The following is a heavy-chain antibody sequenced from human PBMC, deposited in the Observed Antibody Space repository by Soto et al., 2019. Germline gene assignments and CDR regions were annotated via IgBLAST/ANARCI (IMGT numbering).Heavy chain of an antibody. Sequence: GSLRLSCAASGFTFSTYAMTWVRQAPGKGLEWVSSINGGGGGTYYADSVKGRFTISRDNSKNTLYLQMNSLRAEDTAIYYCAKYVVVAMSFSHYFEYWGQGALVTVSS. J-gene: IGHJ4*02. V-gene: IGHV3-23*01. CDR3: AKYVVVAMSFSHYFEY. CDR1: GFTFSTYA. D-gene: IGHD2-2*01. CDR2: INGGGGGT.